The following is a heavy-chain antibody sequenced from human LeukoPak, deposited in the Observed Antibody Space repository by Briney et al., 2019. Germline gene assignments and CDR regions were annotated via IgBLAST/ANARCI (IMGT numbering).Heavy chain of an antibody. CDR3: ARESVYCSGDCYFDY. D-gene: IGHD2-21*02. CDR2: ISSSGSTI. Sequence: GGSLRLSCAASGFTFSDYYMSWIRQAPGKGLEWVSYISSSGSTIYYADSVKGRFTISRDNAKNSLYLQMNSLRAEDTAVYYCARESVYCSGDCYFDYWGQGTLVTVSS. J-gene: IGHJ4*02. CDR1: GFTFSDYY. V-gene: IGHV3-11*01.